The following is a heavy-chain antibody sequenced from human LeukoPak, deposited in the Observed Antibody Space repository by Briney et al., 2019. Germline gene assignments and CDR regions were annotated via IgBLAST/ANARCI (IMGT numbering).Heavy chain of an antibody. CDR3: VKAFKNYDLDY. D-gene: IGHD3-3*01. J-gene: IGHJ4*02. V-gene: IGHV3-64D*06. Sequence: GGSLRLSCSASGFTFSIYAMHWVREAPGKGLEYVSAISSNGGSTYYADSVKGRFTISRDNSKNTLYLQMSSLRAEDTAVYYCVKAFKNYDLDYWGQGTLVTVSS. CDR2: ISSNGGST. CDR1: GFTFSIYA.